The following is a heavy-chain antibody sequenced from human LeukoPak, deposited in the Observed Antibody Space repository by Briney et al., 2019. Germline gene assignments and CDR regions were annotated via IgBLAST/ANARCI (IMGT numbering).Heavy chain of an antibody. D-gene: IGHD2-2*01. CDR3: AGGYCSSTSCYLGLHAFDI. V-gene: IGHV3-30-3*01. CDR2: ISYDGSNK. Sequence: QAGGSLRLSCAASGFTFSSYAMLWVRQAPGKGLEWVAVISYDGSNKYYADSVKGRFTISRDNSKNTLYLQMNSLRAEDTAVYYCAGGYCSSTSCYLGLHAFDIWGQGTMVTVSS. J-gene: IGHJ3*02. CDR1: GFTFSSYA.